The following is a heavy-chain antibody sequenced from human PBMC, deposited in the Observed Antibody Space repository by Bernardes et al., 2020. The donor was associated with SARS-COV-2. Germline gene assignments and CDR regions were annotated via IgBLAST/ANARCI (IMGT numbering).Heavy chain of an antibody. V-gene: IGHV3-30-3*01. D-gene: IGHD3-10*01. CDR3: ATSYAYYGPLSGSVIDY. CDR1: GFTFSSYA. J-gene: IGHJ4*02. CDR2: ISYDGSNK. Sequence: GGSLRLSCAASGFTFSSYAMHWVRQAPGKGLEWVAVISYDGSNKYYADSVKGRFTISRDNSKNTLYLQMNSLRAEDTAVYYCATSYAYYGPLSGSVIDYWGQGTLVTVSS.